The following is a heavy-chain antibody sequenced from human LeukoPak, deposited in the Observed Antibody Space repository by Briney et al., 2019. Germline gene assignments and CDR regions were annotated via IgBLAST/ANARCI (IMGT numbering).Heavy chain of an antibody. Sequence: PGRSLRLSCAASGFTFDDYAMHWVRQAPGKGLEWVSGISWNSGSIGYADSVKGRFTISRDNAKNSLYLQMNSLRAEDTAVYYCARDQNYGGNSQAFDIWGQGTMVTVSS. V-gene: IGHV3-9*01. CDR3: ARDQNYGGNSQAFDI. D-gene: IGHD4-17*01. J-gene: IGHJ3*02. CDR1: GFTFDDYA. CDR2: ISWNSGSI.